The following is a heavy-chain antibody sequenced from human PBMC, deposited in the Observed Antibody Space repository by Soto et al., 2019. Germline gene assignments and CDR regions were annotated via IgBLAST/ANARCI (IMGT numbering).Heavy chain of an antibody. J-gene: IGHJ4*02. CDR3: AQDHHYGDYSAY. CDR1: GFTFSSYG. D-gene: IGHD4-17*01. CDR2: ISYDGSNK. Sequence: QVQLVESGGGVVQPGRSLRLSCAASGFTFSSYGMHWVRQAPGKGLEWVAVISYDGSNKYYADSVKGRFTISRDNSKNTLYLQMTSLRAEDTAVYYCAQDHHYGDYSAYWGQGTLVTVSS. V-gene: IGHV3-30*18.